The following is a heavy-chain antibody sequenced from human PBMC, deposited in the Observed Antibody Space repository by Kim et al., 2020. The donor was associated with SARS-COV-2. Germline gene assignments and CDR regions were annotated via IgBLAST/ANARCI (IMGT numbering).Heavy chain of an antibody. Sequence: AQGFTGRFVFSLDTSVSTAYLQISSLKAEDTAVYYCAREIDSSYGDNWFDPWGQGTLVTVSS. V-gene: IGHV7-4-1*02. J-gene: IGHJ5*02. D-gene: IGHD5-18*01. CDR3: AREIDSSYGDNWFDP.